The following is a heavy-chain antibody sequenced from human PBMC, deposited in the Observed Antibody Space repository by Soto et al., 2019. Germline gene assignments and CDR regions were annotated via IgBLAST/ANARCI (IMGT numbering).Heavy chain of an antibody. J-gene: IGHJ4*02. Sequence: SETLSLTCAVSGGSISSGGYSWSWIRQPPGKGLEWIGYIYHSGSTYYNPSLKSRVTISVDRSKNQFSLKLSSVTAADTAVYYCARLFAAGDHYYYFDYWGQGTLVTVSS. D-gene: IGHD7-27*01. CDR1: GGSISSGGYS. CDR3: ARLFAAGDHYYYFDY. CDR2: IYHSGST. V-gene: IGHV4-30-2*01.